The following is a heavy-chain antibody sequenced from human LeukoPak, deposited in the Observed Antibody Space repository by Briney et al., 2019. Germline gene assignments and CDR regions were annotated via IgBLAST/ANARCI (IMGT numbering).Heavy chain of an antibody. CDR2: IYSGGST. D-gene: IGHD6-19*01. CDR3: ARDKGSGWRGGFDY. V-gene: IGHV3-66*01. Sequence: GGSLRLSCAASGFTVSSNYMSWVRQALGKGLEWVSVIYSGGSTYYADSVKGRFTISRDNSKNTLYLQMNSLRAEGTAVYYCARDKGSGWRGGFDYWGQGTLVTVSS. J-gene: IGHJ4*02. CDR1: GFTVSSNY.